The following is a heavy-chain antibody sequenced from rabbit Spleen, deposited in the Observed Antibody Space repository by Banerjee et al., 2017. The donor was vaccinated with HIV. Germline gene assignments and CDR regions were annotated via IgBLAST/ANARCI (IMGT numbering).Heavy chain of an antibody. J-gene: IGHJ4*01. V-gene: IGHV1S40*01. Sequence: QSLEESGGGLVKPGASLTLTCTASGFTLSNYYICWVRQAPGKGLEWISCIAAGSSGFTYSATWAKGRFTCSKTSSTTVTLQMTSLTVADTATYFCARDLVTVIGWNFNLWGPGTLVTVS. CDR2: IAAGSSGFT. CDR1: GFTLSNYY. D-gene: IGHD5-1*01. CDR3: ARDLVTVIGWNFNL.